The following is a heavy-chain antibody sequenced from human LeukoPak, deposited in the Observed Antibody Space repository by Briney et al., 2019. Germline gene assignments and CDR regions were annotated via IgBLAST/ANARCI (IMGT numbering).Heavy chain of an antibody. Sequence: GGSLRLSCAASGFTFSSYGMHWVRQAPGKGLEWVAFIRYDGSNKYYADSVKGRFTISRDNSKNTLYLQMNSLRAEDTAVYYCAKDKVNEYYDSSGQDYWGQGTLVTVSS. D-gene: IGHD3-22*01. J-gene: IGHJ4*02. CDR1: GFTFSSYG. V-gene: IGHV3-30*02. CDR2: IRYDGSNK. CDR3: AKDKVNEYYDSSGQDY.